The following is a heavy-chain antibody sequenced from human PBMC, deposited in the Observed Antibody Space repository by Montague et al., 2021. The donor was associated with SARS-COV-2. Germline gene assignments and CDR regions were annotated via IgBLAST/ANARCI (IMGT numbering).Heavy chain of an antibody. CDR3: ARGPGVVIILAIYYYYGMDV. CDR2: INHSGST. Sequence: SETLSLTCAVYGGSFSGYYWSWICQPPGKGLELNGEINHSGSTNYNPSPYRRVTISVDTSRNQFPLTLSSVTAADTAVYYCARGPGVVIILAIYYYYGMDVWGQGTTVTVSS. V-gene: IGHV4-34*01. J-gene: IGHJ6*02. CDR1: GGSFSGYY. D-gene: IGHD3-3*01.